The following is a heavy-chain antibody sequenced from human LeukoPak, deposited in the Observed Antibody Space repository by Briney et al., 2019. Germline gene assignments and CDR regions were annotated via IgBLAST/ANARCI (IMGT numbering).Heavy chain of an antibody. CDR1: GYSISSGYY. CDR3: ARILDRDA. J-gene: IGHJ3*01. D-gene: IGHD3-22*01. V-gene: IGHV4-38-2*02. CDR2: IYHSGST. Sequence: SETLSLTCTVSGYSISSGYYWGWIRQPPGKGLEWIGRIYHSGSTYYNPSLKSRVTISVDASENHFSLSLSAVTAADTATYYCARILDRDAWGQGTLVTVSP.